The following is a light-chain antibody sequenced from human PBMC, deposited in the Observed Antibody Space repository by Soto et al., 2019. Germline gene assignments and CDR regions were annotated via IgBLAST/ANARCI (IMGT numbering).Light chain of an antibody. J-gene: IGKJ2*02. Sequence: EIVLTQSPATLSLSPGERATLSCRASQSVDNYLAWYQQKPGQAPRLLIYGASIRATGIPARFSGGGSGTDFTLTISSLEPEDFAVYYCQQRRQWPRTFGQGTKLEIK. CDR1: QSVDNY. CDR2: GAS. V-gene: IGKV3-11*01. CDR3: QQRRQWPRT.